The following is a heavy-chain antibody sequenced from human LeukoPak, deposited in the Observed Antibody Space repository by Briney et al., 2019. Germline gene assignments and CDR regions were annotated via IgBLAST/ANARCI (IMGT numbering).Heavy chain of an antibody. CDR1: GFTFSTSA. CDR2: IDSTGGDT. CDR3: GNRGSYFYDF. D-gene: IGHD2-15*01. Sequence: GGSLGLSCAASGFTFSTSAMTWVRQSPGKGLEWVSTIDSTGGDTYYADSVKGRFTISRDNSKNTVFLQTNSLEVEDTAVYYCGNRGSYFYDFWGQGTLVTVSS. J-gene: IGHJ4*02. V-gene: IGHV3-23*01.